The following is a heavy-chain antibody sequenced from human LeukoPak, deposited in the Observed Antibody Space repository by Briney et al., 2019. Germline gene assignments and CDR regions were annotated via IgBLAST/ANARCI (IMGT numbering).Heavy chain of an antibody. D-gene: IGHD6-13*01. CDR2: ISSSSSYI. Sequence: GGSLRLSCAASGFTFSSYSMNWVRQAPGKGLEWVSSISSSSSYIYYANSVKGRFTISRDNAKNSLYLQMNSLGAEDTAVYYCARARYSSSWYDYWGQGTLVTVSS. J-gene: IGHJ4*02. V-gene: IGHV3-21*01. CDR3: ARARYSSSWYDY. CDR1: GFTFSSYS.